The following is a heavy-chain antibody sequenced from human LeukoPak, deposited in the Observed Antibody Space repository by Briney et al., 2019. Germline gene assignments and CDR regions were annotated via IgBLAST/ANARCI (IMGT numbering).Heavy chain of an antibody. CDR1: GFTFDDYA. V-gene: IGHV3-43*02. CDR2: ISGDGSIT. D-gene: IGHD1-1*01. J-gene: IGHJ4*02. CDR3: AKAASSNWNHDY. Sequence: GGSLRLSCAASGFTFDDYAMHWVRQAPGKGLEWVSLISGDGSITYYADSVKGRFTISRDDSKNSLYLQMSSLRTEDTALYYCAKAASSNWNHDYWGQGTLVTVSS.